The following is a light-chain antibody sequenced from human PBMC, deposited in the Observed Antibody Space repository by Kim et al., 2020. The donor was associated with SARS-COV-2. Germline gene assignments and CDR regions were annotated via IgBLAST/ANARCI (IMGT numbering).Light chain of an antibody. V-gene: IGKV1-5*01. Sequence: DIQMTQSPSTLSASVGDRVSITCRASESIGKWLAWYQQKPGKAPRLLITDASTLKSGVPSRFSGGGSGTDFTLTIDRLQADDFATYSCQHYQTSFCTSGQGTKLEI. CDR1: ESIGKW. J-gene: IGKJ2*02. CDR2: DAS. CDR3: QHYQTSFCT.